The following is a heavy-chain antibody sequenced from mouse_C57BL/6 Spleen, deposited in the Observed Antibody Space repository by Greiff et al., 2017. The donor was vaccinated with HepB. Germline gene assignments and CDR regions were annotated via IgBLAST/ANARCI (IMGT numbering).Heavy chain of an antibody. CDR3: ARDSSPYYYGSSYPFDY. Sequence: EVKLVESGGGLVQSGRSLRLSCATSGFTFSDFYMEWVRQAPGKGLEWIAASRNKANDYTTEYSASVKGRFIVSRDTSQSILYLQMNALRAEDTAIYYCARDSSPYYYGSSYPFDYWGQGTTLTVSS. CDR2: SRNKANDYTT. J-gene: IGHJ2*01. D-gene: IGHD1-1*01. CDR1: GFTFSDFY. V-gene: IGHV7-1*01.